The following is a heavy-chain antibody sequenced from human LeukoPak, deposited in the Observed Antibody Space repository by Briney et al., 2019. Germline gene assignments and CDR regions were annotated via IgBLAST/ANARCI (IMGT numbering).Heavy chain of an antibody. CDR3: ARGRAVAGIDY. J-gene: IGHJ4*02. D-gene: IGHD6-19*01. Sequence: GGSLRLSCAASGFTVSSNYMSWVRQAPGKGLEWVSVIYSGGSTYYADSVKGRFTISRDNSKNTLYLQMNSLRAEDTAVYYYARGRAVAGIDYWGQGTLVTVSS. CDR1: GFTVSSNY. V-gene: IGHV3-66*01. CDR2: IYSGGST.